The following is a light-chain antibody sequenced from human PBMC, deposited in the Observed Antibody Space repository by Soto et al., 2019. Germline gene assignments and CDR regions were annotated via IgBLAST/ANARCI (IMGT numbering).Light chain of an antibody. CDR3: SSYTTTSTT. CDR1: ISDIGSYHY. CDR2: EVT. J-gene: IGLJ3*02. V-gene: IGLV2-14*01. Sequence: QSALTQPASVSGSLGQSITISCTGTISDIGSYHYVSWYQHHPGKAPKLIIYEVTTRPSGVSNRFSGSKSGNTASLTISGLQAEDEADYYCSSYTTTSTTFGGGTKLTVL.